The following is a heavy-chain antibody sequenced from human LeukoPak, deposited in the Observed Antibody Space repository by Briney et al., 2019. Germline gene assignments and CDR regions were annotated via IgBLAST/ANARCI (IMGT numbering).Heavy chain of an antibody. D-gene: IGHD2-15*01. J-gene: IGHJ6*03. CDR2: ISSSSYI. V-gene: IGHV3-69-1*01. Sequence: PSETLSLTCAVYGGSFSGYYWGWIRQPPGKGLEWVSSISSSSYIYYADSVKGRFTISRDNAKNSLYLQMNSLRAEDTAVYYCARDRYIVVVVAVMDVWGKGTTVTVSS. CDR3: ARDRYIVVVVAVMDV. CDR1: GGSFSGYY.